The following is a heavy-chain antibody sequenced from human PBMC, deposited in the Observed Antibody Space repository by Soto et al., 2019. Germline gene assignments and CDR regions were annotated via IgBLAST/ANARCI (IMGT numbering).Heavy chain of an antibody. Sequence: SETLSLTCAVYGGSFSGYYWSWIRQPPGKGLEWIGEINHSGSTNYNPSLKSRVTISVDTSKNQFSLKLSSVTAADTAVYYCARAVKYYYDSGSYHYWGQGTLVTVS. J-gene: IGHJ4*02. D-gene: IGHD3-10*01. V-gene: IGHV4-34*01. CDR3: ARAVKYYYDSGSYHY. CDR1: GGSFSGYY. CDR2: INHSGST.